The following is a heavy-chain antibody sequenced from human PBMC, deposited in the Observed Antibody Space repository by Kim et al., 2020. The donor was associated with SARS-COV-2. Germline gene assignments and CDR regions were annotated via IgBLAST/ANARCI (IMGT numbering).Heavy chain of an antibody. CDR1: GGTFSSYA. Sequence: SVKVSCKASGGTFSSYAISWVRQAPGQGLEWMGGIIPIFGTANYAQKFQGRVTITADESTSTAYMELSSLRSEDTAVYYCARGSRDGYNYYYFDYWGQGTLVTVSS. D-gene: IGHD5-12*01. CDR2: IIPIFGTA. CDR3: ARGSRDGYNYYYFDY. J-gene: IGHJ4*02. V-gene: IGHV1-69*13.